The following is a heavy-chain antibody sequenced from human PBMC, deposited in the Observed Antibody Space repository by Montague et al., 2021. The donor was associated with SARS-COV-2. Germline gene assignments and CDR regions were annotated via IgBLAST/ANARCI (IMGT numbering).Heavy chain of an antibody. CDR1: GFTFTSYS. V-gene: IGHV3-30-3*01. CDR2: ISSDGSYK. CDR3: ARDLLRHKGGFDS. Sequence: SLRLSCAASGFTFTSYSMNWVRQAPGKGLEALSVISSDGSYKYYADSVKGRFTISRDNSRNTLYLQVNSLRPEDTAVYYCARDLLRHKGGFDSWGQGTLVTVSS. D-gene: IGHD2/OR15-2a*01. J-gene: IGHJ4*02.